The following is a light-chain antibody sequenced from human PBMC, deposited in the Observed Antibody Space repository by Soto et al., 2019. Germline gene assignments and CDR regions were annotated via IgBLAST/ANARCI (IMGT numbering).Light chain of an antibody. V-gene: IGKV1-8*01. CDR1: QDIGSV. J-gene: IGKJ5*01. CDR3: QHYLNYPIT. CDR2: GAS. Sequence: AIRMTQSPSSLSAYIGDTVTITCRASQDIGSVLAWYQQKPGTAPKVLISGASDLHGGVPSRFSGSGSRTDFTLTITHLQSEDFATYYCQHYLNYPITLGQGTRLEIK.